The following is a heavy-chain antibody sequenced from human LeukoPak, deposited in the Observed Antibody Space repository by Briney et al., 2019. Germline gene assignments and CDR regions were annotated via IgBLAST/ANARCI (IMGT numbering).Heavy chain of an antibody. J-gene: IGHJ4*02. D-gene: IGHD3-22*01. CDR2: LSGSGGRT. CDR1: GFTFSSYG. CDR3: AKEGDSSGYSQAFDY. V-gene: IGHV3-23*01. Sequence: GGTLRLSCAASGFTFSSYGMSWVRQAPGKGLEWVSALSGSGGRTYYADSVKGRFTISRDNSKNTLYLQMNSLRAEDTAVYYCAKEGDSSGYSQAFDYWGQGTLVTVSS.